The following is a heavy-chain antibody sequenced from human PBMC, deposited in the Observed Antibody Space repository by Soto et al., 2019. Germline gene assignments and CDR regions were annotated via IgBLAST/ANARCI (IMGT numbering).Heavy chain of an antibody. Sequence: QITLKESGPTLVKPTQTLTLTCTFSGFSLSTSGVGVGWIRQPPGKALEWLALIYWDDDKRYSPSLRSRLTISKDHSKNQVVLTMTNMAPVDTATYHCIQSRCGGDCLQSYASHYYYGMDVWGQGTTVTVSS. CDR3: IQSRCGGDCLQSYASHYYYGMDV. D-gene: IGHD2-21*02. V-gene: IGHV2-5*02. CDR1: GFSLSTSGVG. J-gene: IGHJ6*02. CDR2: IYWDDDK.